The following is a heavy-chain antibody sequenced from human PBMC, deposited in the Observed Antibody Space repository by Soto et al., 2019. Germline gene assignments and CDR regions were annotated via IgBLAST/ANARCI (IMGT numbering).Heavy chain of an antibody. CDR2: ISGSGGST. V-gene: IGHV3-23*01. J-gene: IGHJ6*03. CDR3: ATGIAARPIPYYYYMDV. D-gene: IGHD6-6*01. Sequence: LSLTCAASGFTFSSYAMSWVRQAPGKGLEWVSAISGSGGSTYYADSVKGRFTISRDNSKNTLYLQMNSLRAEDTAVYYCATGIAARPIPYYYYMDVWGKGTTVTVSS. CDR1: GFTFSSYA.